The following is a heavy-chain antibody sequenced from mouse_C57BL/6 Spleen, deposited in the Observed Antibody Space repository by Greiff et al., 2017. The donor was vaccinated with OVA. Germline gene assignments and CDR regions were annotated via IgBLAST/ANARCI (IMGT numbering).Heavy chain of an antibody. CDR2: IYPGSGNT. V-gene: IGHV1-76*01. J-gene: IGHJ1*03. D-gene: IGHD1-1*02. Sequence: VQLQQSGAELVRPGASVKLSCKASGYTFTDYYINWVKQRPGQGLEWIARIYPGSGNTTYNEKFKGKATLTAEKSSSTAYMQLSSLTSEDSAVYFCSGGGYDWYFDVWGTGTTVTVSS. CDR1: GYTFTDYY. CDR3: SGGGYDWYFDV.